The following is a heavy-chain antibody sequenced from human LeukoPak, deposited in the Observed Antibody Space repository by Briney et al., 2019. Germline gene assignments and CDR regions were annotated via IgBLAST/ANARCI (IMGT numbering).Heavy chain of an antibody. J-gene: IGHJ3*02. Sequence: ASVKVSCKASGGTFSSYAISWVRQAPGQGLEWMGRIIPILGIANYAQKFQGRVTLTADKSTSTAYMELSSLRSEDTAVYYCASAGGHDAFDIWGQGTMVTAYS. V-gene: IGHV1-69*04. CDR2: IIPILGIA. CDR3: ASAGGHDAFDI. CDR1: GGTFSSYA.